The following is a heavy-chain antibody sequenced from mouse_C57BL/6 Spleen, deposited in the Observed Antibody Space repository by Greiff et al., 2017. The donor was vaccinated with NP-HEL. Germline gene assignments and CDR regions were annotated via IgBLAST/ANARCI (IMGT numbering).Heavy chain of an antibody. CDR3: ATSYDYGAIDY. Sequence: QVQLKQSGAELARPGASVKLSCKASGYTFTSYGISWVKQRTGQGLEWIGEIYPRSGNTYYNEKFKGKATLTADKSSSTAYMELRSLTSEDSAVYFCATSYDYGAIDYWGQGTSVTVSS. J-gene: IGHJ4*01. V-gene: IGHV1-81*01. CDR1: GYTFTSYG. D-gene: IGHD6-1*01. CDR2: IYPRSGNT.